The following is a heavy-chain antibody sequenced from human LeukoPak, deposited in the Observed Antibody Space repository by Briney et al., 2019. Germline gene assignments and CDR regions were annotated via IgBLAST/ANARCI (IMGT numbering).Heavy chain of an antibody. J-gene: IGHJ3*02. CDR2: IYYSGST. CDR3: ARVDIVVVVAATLGAFDI. V-gene: IGHV4-61*01. CDR1: GGSVSSGSYY. Sequence: SETLSLTCTVSGGSVSSGSYYWSWIRQPPGKGLEWIGYIYYSGSTNYNPSLKSRVPISVDTSKNQFSLKLSSVTAADTAVYYCARVDIVVVVAATLGAFDIWGQGTMVTVSS. D-gene: IGHD2-15*01.